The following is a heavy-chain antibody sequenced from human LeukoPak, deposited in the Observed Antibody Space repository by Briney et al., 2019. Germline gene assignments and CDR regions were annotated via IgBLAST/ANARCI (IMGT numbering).Heavy chain of an antibody. CDR2: MNPNSGNT. CDR1: GYTFTSYD. Sequence: ASVKVSCKASGYTFTSYDINWVRQATGQGLEWMGWMNPNSGNTGYAQKFQGRVTMTRNTSISTAYMELSSLRSEDTAVYYCARAFSSYYYIDVWGKGTTVTVSS. CDR3: ARAFSSYYYIDV. V-gene: IGHV1-8*01. D-gene: IGHD3-3*01. J-gene: IGHJ6*03.